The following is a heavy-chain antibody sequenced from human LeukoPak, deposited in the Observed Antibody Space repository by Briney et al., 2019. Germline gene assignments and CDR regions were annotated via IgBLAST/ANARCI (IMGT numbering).Heavy chain of an antibody. V-gene: IGHV3-48*03. J-gene: IGHJ6*03. CDR1: GFTFSSYE. CDR3: ASNVDRRNSSSWYQIHYYYYYMDV. CDR2: ISSSGSTI. D-gene: IGHD6-13*01. Sequence: GGSLRLSCAASGFTFSSYEMNWVRQAPGKGLEWVSYISSSGSTIYYADSVKGRFTISRDNAKNSLYLQMNSLRAEDTAVYYCASNVDRRNSSSWYQIHYYYYYMDVWGKGTTVTVSS.